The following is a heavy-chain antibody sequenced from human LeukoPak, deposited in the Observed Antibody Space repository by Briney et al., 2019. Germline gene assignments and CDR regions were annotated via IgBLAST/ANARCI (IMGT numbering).Heavy chain of an antibody. CDR1: GFTFRASP. CDR3: ATAGGYSYGSRFDR. CDR2: ISYGGSPR. Sequence: GGSLRLSCAAYGFTFRASPVHWVRQTPGRGLEWVALISYGGSPRYYADFVKGRFTISRDNARNTVYLQMNSLRGDDTALYFCATAGGYSYGSRFDRWGQGTLVTVSS. D-gene: IGHD5-18*01. J-gene: IGHJ4*02. V-gene: IGHV3-30*04.